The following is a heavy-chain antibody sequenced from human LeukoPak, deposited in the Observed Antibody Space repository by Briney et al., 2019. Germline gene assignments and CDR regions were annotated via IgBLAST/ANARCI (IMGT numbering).Heavy chain of an antibody. CDR2: IYSGGST. CDR1: GFTVSSNY. Sequence: GGSLRLSCAASGFTVSSNYMSWVRQAPGKGLEWVSVIYSGGSTYYADSVKGRFTISRDNSKNTLYLQMNSLRAEDTAVYYCARAIGYGDYGRVYYFDYWGQGTLVTVSS. D-gene: IGHD4-17*01. V-gene: IGHV3-53*01. CDR3: ARAIGYGDYGRVYYFDY. J-gene: IGHJ4*02.